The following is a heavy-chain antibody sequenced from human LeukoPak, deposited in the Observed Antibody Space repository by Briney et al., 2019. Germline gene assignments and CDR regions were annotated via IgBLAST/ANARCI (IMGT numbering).Heavy chain of an antibody. J-gene: IGHJ3*02. CDR1: GGSIRSSSYY. CDR2: IYHSGST. V-gene: IGHV4-39*07. CDR3: ARVYGDYVAFDI. D-gene: IGHD4-17*01. Sequence: SETLPLTCTVSGGSIRSSSYYWGWVRQPPGKGLEWIGEIYHSGSTNYNPSLKSRVTISVDKSKNQFSLKLSSVTAADTAVYYCARVYGDYVAFDIWGQGTMVTVSS.